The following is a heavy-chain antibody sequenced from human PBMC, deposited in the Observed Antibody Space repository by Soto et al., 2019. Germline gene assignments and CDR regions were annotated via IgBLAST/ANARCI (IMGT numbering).Heavy chain of an antibody. Sequence: PSETLSLTCAVYGGSFSGYYWSWIRQPPGKGLEWIGEINHSGSTNYNPSLKSRVTISVDTSKSQFSLKLSSVTAADTAVYYCAREARYCTNGVCYTKWFDPWGQGTLVTVSS. J-gene: IGHJ5*02. CDR3: AREARYCTNGVCYTKWFDP. D-gene: IGHD2-8*01. V-gene: IGHV4-34*01. CDR1: GGSFSGYY. CDR2: INHSGST.